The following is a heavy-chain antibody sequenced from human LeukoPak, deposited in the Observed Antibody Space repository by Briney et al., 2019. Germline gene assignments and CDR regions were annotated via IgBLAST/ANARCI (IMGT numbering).Heavy chain of an antibody. CDR1: GGSISSYY. CDR2: IYYSGST. CDR3: ARVVDYGDYEAFDY. V-gene: IGHV4-59*08. J-gene: IGHJ4*02. D-gene: IGHD4-17*01. Sequence: SETLSLTCTVSGGSISSYYWSWIRQPPGKGLEWIGYIYYSGSTNYNPSLKSRVTISVDTSKNQFSLKLSSVTAADTAVYYCARVVDYGDYEAFDYWGQGTLVTVSS.